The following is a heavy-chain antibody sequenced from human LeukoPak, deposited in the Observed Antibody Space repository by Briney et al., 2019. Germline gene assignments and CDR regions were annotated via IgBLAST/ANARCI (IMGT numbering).Heavy chain of an antibody. CDR3: ARANPHDC. J-gene: IGHJ4*02. Sequence: PGGSLRLSCVASGFTFISYWMSWVRQAPGKGLEWVANIKQDGREKYYVDSVKGRFTISRDNAKTSLYLQMNSLRAEDTAVYYCARANPHDCWGQGTLVTVSS. CDR1: GFTFISYW. CDR2: IKQDGREK. V-gene: IGHV3-7*01.